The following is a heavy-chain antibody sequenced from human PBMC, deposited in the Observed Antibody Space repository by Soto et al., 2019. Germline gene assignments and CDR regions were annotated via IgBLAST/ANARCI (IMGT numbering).Heavy chain of an antibody. D-gene: IGHD1-1*01. CDR3: ARERTGTTSMDV. CDR2: MNPNSGNT. J-gene: IGHJ6*02. Sequence: QVQLVQSGAEVKKPGASVKVSCKDSGYTFTSYDINWVRQATGQGLEWMGWMNPNSGNTGYAQKFRGRVTMTRYTSITTAYMELSSLRSEDTAVYYCARERTGTTSMDVWGQGTTVTVSS. V-gene: IGHV1-8*01. CDR1: GYTFTSYD.